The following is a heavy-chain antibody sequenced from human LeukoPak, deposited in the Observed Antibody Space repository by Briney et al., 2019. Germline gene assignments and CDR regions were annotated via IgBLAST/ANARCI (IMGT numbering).Heavy chain of an antibody. CDR3: AGGLPTTVTFDY. CDR1: GGSISSYY. D-gene: IGHD4-11*01. V-gene: IGHV4-59*12. CDR2: IYDSGST. J-gene: IGHJ4*02. Sequence: SETLSLTCTVSGGSISSYYWSWIRQPPGKGLEWIGYIYDSGSTNYNPSLKSRVTISVDTSKNQFSLKLSSVTAADTAVYYCAGGLPTTVTFDYWGQGTLVTVSS.